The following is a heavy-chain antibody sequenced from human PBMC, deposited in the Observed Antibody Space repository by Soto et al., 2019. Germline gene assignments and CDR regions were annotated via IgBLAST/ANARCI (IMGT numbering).Heavy chain of an antibody. Sequence: PRGSLRLSCSASGFPFSTSAMHWVRHAPGKGLEYVSSIIYNGGFTYYPGSVKGRFTISRDNSKNPLYLQMSTMRAEHTAVYYCVKDRYVDHWGQGT. J-gene: IGHJ4*02. CDR3: VKDRYVDH. CDR2: IIYNGGFT. V-gene: IGHV3-64D*06. CDR1: GFPFSTSA.